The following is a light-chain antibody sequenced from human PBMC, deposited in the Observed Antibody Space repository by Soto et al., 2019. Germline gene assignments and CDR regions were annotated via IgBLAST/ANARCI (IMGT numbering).Light chain of an antibody. J-gene: IGLJ3*02. V-gene: IGLV4-69*01. Sequence: QLVLTQSPSASASLGASVKLTCTLSSGRSSYTIAWHQQQSGKGPRYLMKINSDGSHTKGDGIPDRFSGSSSGADRYLTISSLQSEDEADYYCQTGGTGMVFGGGTQLTVL. CDR2: INSDGSH. CDR1: SGRSSYT. CDR3: QTGGTGMV.